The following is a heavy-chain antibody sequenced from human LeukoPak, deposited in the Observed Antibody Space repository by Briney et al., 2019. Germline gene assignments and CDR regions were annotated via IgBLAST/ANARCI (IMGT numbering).Heavy chain of an antibody. V-gene: IGHV4-59*08. D-gene: IGHD6-13*01. J-gene: IGHJ5*02. Sequence: SETLSLTCAVYGGSFSGYYWSWIRQPPGKGLEWIGYIYSSGSTNYNPSPKSRVTISVDTSKNQFSLKLSSVTAADTAVYYCARHSSTPNWFDPWGQGTLVTVSS. CDR2: IYSSGST. CDR1: GGSFSGYY. CDR3: ARHSSTPNWFDP.